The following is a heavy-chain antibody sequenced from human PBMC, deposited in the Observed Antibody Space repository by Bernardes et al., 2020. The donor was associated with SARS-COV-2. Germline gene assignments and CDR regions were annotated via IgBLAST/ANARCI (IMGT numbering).Heavy chain of an antibody. CDR3: ERQYRTNYGSSRRDDSFDI. CDR1: GYTFTSYV. CDR2: ISANNGNT. V-gene: IGHV1-18*04. Sequence: ASVQVSCKASGYTFTSYVVRWVRQPPGQGREWMGWISANNGNTNYVQKFQGRVTMTTDTSTNPAYMELRSLKSDDTAVYYCERQYRTNYGSSRRDDSFDIWGQGTIVTVSS. D-gene: IGHD3-10*01. J-gene: IGHJ3*02.